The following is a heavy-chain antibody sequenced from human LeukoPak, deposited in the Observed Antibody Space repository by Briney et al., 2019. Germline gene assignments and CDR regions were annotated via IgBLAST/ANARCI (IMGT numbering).Heavy chain of an antibody. J-gene: IGHJ4*02. V-gene: IGHV3-30-3*01. Sequence: GGSLRLSCAASGFTFSNYAMHWVRQAPGKGLERVAVISYDGSNKYYADSVKGRFTISRDNSKNTLYLQMNSLRAEDTAVYYCARDPGGESSGPFFDFWGQGTLVTVSS. CDR2: ISYDGSNK. D-gene: IGHD3-22*01. CDR1: GFTFSNYA. CDR3: ARDPGGESSGPFFDF.